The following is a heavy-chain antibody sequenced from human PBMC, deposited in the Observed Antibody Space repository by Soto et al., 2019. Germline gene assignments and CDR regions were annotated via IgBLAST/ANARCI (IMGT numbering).Heavy chain of an antibody. CDR1: GYTFTSYG. CDR3: ARGPRLSSGWYWFDP. Sequence: GASVKVSCKASGYTFTSYGISWVRQAPGQGLEWMGIINPSGGSTSYAQKFQGRVTMTRDTSTSTVYMELSSLRSEDTAVYYCARGPRLSSGWYWFDPWGQGTLVTVSS. CDR2: INPSGGST. V-gene: IGHV1-46*03. J-gene: IGHJ5*02. D-gene: IGHD6-19*01.